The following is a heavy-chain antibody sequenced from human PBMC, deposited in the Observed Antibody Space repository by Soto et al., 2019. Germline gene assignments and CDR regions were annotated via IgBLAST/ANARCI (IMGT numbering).Heavy chain of an antibody. V-gene: IGHV3-7*03. CDR1: GQTFNRYW. CDR2: IKQDGSEE. J-gene: IGHJ6*02. Sequence: DVQLAESGGGLVQPGGSLRLSCVASGQTFNRYWMSWVRQAPGNGLEWGANIKQDGSEEYYVDSVKGRFTISRDNAKQSLCLHITSLRAEDTAMYSCVYSHFDSCSFAFCGMDVWGQGTPVIVSS. CDR3: VYSHFDSCSFAFCGMDV. D-gene: IGHD3-3*01.